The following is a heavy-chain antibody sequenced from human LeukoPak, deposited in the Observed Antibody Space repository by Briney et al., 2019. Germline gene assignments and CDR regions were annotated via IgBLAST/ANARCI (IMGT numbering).Heavy chain of an antibody. CDR3: ARLFYNWNDGHYFDY. D-gene: IGHD1-1*01. V-gene: IGHV4-59*08. J-gene: IGHJ4*02. Sequence: KPSETLSLTCTVSGGSISSYYWSWIRQPPGKGLEWIGYIYYSGSTNYNPSLKSRVTISVDTSKNQFSLKLSSVTAADTAVYYCARLFYNWNDGHYFDYWGQGTLVTVSS. CDR1: GGSISSYY. CDR2: IYYSGST.